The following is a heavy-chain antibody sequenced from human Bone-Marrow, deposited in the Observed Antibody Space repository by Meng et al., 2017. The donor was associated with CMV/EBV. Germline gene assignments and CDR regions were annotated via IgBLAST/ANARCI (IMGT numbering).Heavy chain of an antibody. V-gene: IGHV3-7*01. CDR3: ARDPFIKPFDL. Sequence: GGSLRLSCAASGFTSSNYWMTWLRQAPGRGPEVVAHIKEDGSEKYFVASVKGRCSISRDNAKNSLYLQMHSLRVEDTAVYYCARDPFIKPFDLWGQGTMVTVSS. J-gene: IGHJ3*01. CDR2: IKEDGSEK. CDR1: GFTSSNYW.